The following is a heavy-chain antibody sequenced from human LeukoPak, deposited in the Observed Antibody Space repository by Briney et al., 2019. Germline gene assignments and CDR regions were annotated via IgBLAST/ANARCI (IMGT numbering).Heavy chain of an antibody. J-gene: IGHJ4*02. Sequence: SETLSLTCTVSGGSISGYYWTWIRQPPGKGLEWIGYIYNSGSTNYNPSLKSRVTISVDASKNQFSLNLSSVTAADTAVYHCARLSYGSGSHYNFYFDFWGQGTLVTVSA. V-gene: IGHV4-4*08. CDR3: ARLSYGSGSHYNFYFDF. CDR2: IYNSGST. CDR1: GGSISGYY. D-gene: IGHD3-10*01.